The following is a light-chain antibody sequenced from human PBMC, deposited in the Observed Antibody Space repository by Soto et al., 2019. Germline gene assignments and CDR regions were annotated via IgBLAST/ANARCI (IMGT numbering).Light chain of an antibody. Sequence: EIVLTPSPATLSFSPGERANLSCRASQFIDSYLAWYRQIPGQAPSLLIYDASNRATGIPDRFSGGGSGTDFTLTISSLEPEDFAVYYCQQRSNLPPTFGQGTRLEIK. V-gene: IGKV3-11*01. CDR2: DAS. J-gene: IGKJ5*01. CDR3: QQRSNLPPT. CDR1: QFIDSY.